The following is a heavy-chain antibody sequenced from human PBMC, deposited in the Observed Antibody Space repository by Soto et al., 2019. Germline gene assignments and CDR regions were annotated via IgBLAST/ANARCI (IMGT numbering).Heavy chain of an antibody. V-gene: IGHV5-51*01. Sequence: GASLKISCKGSGYNFAGYWIAWVRQMPGRGLELMGIIYPSDSDTRYRPSFQGQVTISADKSISSAYLQWSSLRASDTAMYYCARGGVSTRTFDHWGQGTPVTVSS. CDR1: GYNFAGYW. J-gene: IGHJ4*02. CDR2: IYPSDSDT. CDR3: ARGGVSTRTFDH. D-gene: IGHD3-3*01.